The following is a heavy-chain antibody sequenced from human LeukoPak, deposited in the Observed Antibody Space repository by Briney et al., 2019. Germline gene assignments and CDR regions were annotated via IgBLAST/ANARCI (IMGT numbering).Heavy chain of an antibody. Sequence: PGGSLRLSCAASGFTVSSNYMSWVRQAPGKGLEWVSVIYSGGSTYYADSVKGRFTISRDNSKNTLYLQMNSLRAEDTAVYYCAKDLGVLNWNYDYFDYWGQGTLVTVSS. CDR2: IYSGGST. J-gene: IGHJ4*02. V-gene: IGHV3-53*01. CDR3: AKDLGVLNWNYDYFDY. CDR1: GFTVSSNY. D-gene: IGHD1-7*01.